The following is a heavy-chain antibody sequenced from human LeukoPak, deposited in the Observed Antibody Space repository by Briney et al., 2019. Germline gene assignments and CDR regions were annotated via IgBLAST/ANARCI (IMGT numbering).Heavy chain of an antibody. V-gene: IGHV3-30-3*01. J-gene: IGHJ3*02. CDR2: ISYNGNQ. CDR3: ARDPLDISRWTNAFDI. Sequence: GGSLRLSSAASGFTFVNYGFHWVRQAPVKALEWVAFISYNGNQKYGDSVKGRFTISRDNSKNTLYLQVNGLRPEDTAVYYCARDPLDISRWTNAFDIWGQGTMVSVSS. D-gene: IGHD2-2*03. CDR1: GFTFVNYG.